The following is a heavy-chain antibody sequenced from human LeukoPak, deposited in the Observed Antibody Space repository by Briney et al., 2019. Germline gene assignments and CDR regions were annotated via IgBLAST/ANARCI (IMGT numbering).Heavy chain of an antibody. D-gene: IGHD1-26*01. Sequence: GGSLRLSCAASGFTFISYAMSWVRQAPGKGLEWVSSLSGNAGRPYYADSVKGRFTISRDNSKNTLYLQTNSLRAEDTAVYYCAKDHRDSGNYYYYYGLDVWGQGTMVTVSS. CDR1: GFTFISYA. V-gene: IGHV3-23*01. J-gene: IGHJ6*02. CDR2: LSGNAGRP. CDR3: AKDHRDSGNYYYYYGLDV.